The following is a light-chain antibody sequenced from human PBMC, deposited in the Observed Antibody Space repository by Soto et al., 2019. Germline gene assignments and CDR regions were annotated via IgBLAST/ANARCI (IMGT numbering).Light chain of an antibody. CDR1: SSDIGSYKY. V-gene: IGLV2-8*01. Sequence: QSALTQPPSASGSPGQSVTISCTGSSSDIGSYKYVSWYQQHPGKAPKLIIYEVNERPSGVPDRFSGSKSGNTASLTVSGLQPEDEAEYYCSSFVATNNLRVFGTGTKLTVL. CDR3: SSFVATNNLRV. J-gene: IGLJ1*01. CDR2: EVN.